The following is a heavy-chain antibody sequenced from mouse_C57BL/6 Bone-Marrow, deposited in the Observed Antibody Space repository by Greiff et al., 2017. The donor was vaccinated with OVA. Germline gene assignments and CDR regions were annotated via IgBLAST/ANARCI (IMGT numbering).Heavy chain of an antibody. CDR1: GYTFTAYY. V-gene: IGHV1-19*01. CDR3: AKEGDGYYSYYAMDY. CDR2: INPYNGGT. J-gene: IGHJ4*01. Sequence: EVQLQQSGPVLVKPGASVKMSCKASGYTFTAYYMNWVKQSHGPSLEWIGVINPYNGGTSYNQKFKGKATLTVDKSSSTAYMELNSLTSEDSAVYYCAKEGDGYYSYYAMDYWGQGTSVTVSS. D-gene: IGHD2-3*01.